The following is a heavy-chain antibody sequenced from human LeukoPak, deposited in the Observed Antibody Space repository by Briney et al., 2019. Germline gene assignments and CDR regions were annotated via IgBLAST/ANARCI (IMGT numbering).Heavy chain of an antibody. CDR3: ARDGPIQLWRIPTIDY. J-gene: IGHJ4*02. V-gene: IGHV3-48*01. CDR1: GFIFSTYS. D-gene: IGHD5-18*01. CDR2: ISSSSSTI. Sequence: PGGSLRLSCAASGFIFSTYSMNWVRQAPGKGLEWVSYISSSSSTIYYADSVKGRFTISRDNAKNSLYLQMNSLRAEDTAVYYCARDGPIQLWRIPTIDYWGQGTLVTVSS.